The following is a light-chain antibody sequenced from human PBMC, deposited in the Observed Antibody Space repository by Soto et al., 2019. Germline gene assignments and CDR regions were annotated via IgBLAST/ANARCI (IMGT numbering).Light chain of an antibody. CDR3: QQCNDWPLST. Sequence: EIVMTQSPATLSVSPGETVTLFCRASQNINRYLGWYQQKPGQAPRLLIYGASTRATGVPARFSGSGFGTDFTLTISGLQSEDVAVYYCQQCNDWPLSTFGGGTKVEIK. J-gene: IGKJ4*01. CDR1: QNINRY. V-gene: IGKV3-15*01. CDR2: GAS.